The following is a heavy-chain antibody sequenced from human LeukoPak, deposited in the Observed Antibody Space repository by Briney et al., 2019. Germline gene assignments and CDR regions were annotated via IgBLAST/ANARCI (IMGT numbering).Heavy chain of an antibody. CDR3: ARDRYPYCSSTSCYDPDNWFDP. J-gene: IGHJ5*02. V-gene: IGHV1-2*02. CDR1: GYTFTGYY. Sequence: ASVTVSFKASGYTFTGYYMHWVRQAPGQGLEWMGRINPNGGGANYAQKFQGRVTMTRDTSISTAYMELSRLRSDDTAVYYCARDRYPYCSSTSCYDPDNWFDPWGQGTLVTVSS. CDR2: INPNGGGA. D-gene: IGHD2-2*01.